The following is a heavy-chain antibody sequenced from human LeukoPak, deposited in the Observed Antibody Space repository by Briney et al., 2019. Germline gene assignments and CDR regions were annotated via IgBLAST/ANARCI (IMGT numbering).Heavy chain of an antibody. J-gene: IGHJ5*02. CDR3: ARQGHIVGGGWFDP. Sequence: GESLKISCQGSGYSFSSYWIGWVRQMPGKAPERMGVIYPGDSDTRYRPPFQGQVTMSADKSTNTACLQWRSLRASDSAMYYCARQGHIVGGGWFDPWGQGTLVTVSS. V-gene: IGHV5-51*01. CDR2: IYPGDSDT. CDR1: GYSFSSYW. D-gene: IGHD2-15*01.